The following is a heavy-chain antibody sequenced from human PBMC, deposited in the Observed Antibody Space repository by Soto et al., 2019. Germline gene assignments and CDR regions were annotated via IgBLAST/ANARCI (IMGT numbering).Heavy chain of an antibody. V-gene: IGHV1-69*06. J-gene: IGHJ4*02. CDR1: GGTFSSYA. CDR2: IIPIFGTA. D-gene: IGHD2-15*01. CDR3: ARDSYGSGGSCYAYY. Sequence: QVQLVQSGAEVKKPGSSVKVSCKASGGTFSSYAISWVRQAPGQGLEWMGGIIPIFGTANYAQKFQGRGAITADKSTSTAYMELSSLRSVDTAVYYCARDSYGSGGSCYAYYWGQGTLVTVSS.